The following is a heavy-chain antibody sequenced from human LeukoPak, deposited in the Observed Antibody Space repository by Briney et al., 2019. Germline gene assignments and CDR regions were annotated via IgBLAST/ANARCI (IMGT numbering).Heavy chain of an antibody. CDR2: INHSGST. Sequence: PSETLSLTCAVYGGSFSGYYWSWIRQPPGKGLEWIGEINHSGSTNYNPSLKSRVTISVDTSKNQFSLKLSSVTAADTAVYYCARDGYSYGYSNWGQGTLVTASS. CDR1: GGSFSGYY. D-gene: IGHD5-18*01. CDR3: ARDGYSYGYSN. J-gene: IGHJ4*02. V-gene: IGHV4-34*01.